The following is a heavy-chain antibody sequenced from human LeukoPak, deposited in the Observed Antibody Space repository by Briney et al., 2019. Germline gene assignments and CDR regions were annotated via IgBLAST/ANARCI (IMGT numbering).Heavy chain of an antibody. CDR2: ISAYNGNT. CDR3: ARLYYYDSSGYDHAFDI. D-gene: IGHD3-22*01. V-gene: IGHV1-18*01. J-gene: IGHJ3*02. Sequence: GASVKVSCKASGYTFTSYGISWVRQAPRQGLEWMGWISAYNGNTNYAQKLQGRVTMTTDTSTSTAYMELRSLRSDDTAVYYCARLYYYDSSGYDHAFDIWGQGTMVTVSS. CDR1: GYTFTSYG.